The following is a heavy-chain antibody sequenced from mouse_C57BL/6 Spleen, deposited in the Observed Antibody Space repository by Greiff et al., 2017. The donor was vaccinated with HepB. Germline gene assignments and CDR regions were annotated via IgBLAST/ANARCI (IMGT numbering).Heavy chain of an antibody. CDR2: IYPRSGNT. Sequence: VQLQQSGAELARPGASVKLSCKASGYTFTSYGISWVKQRTGQGLEWIGEIYPRSGNTYYNEKFKGKATLTADKSSSTAYMELRSLTSEDSAVYFCAIWSSSNGDFDVWGTGTTVTVAS. D-gene: IGHD1-1*01. CDR3: AIWSSSNGDFDV. CDR1: GYTFTSYG. V-gene: IGHV1-81*01. J-gene: IGHJ1*03.